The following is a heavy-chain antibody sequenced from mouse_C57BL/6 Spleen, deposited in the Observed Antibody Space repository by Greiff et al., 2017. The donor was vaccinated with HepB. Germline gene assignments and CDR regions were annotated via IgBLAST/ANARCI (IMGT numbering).Heavy chain of an antibody. Sequence: QVQLQQSGPELVKPGASVKISCKASGYAFSSYWMNWVKQRPGKGLEWIGQIYPGDGDTNYNGKFKGKATLTADKSSSTAYMQLSSLTSEDSAVYFCARTGYYGNYVGDYWGQGTTLTVSS. CDR2: IYPGDGDT. CDR1: GYAFSSYW. V-gene: IGHV1-80*01. D-gene: IGHD2-1*01. CDR3: ARTGYYGNYVGDY. J-gene: IGHJ2*01.